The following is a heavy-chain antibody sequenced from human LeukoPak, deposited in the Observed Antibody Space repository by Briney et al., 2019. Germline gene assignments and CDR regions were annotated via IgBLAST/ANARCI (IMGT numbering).Heavy chain of an antibody. J-gene: IGHJ4*02. CDR1: GFTFSSYA. CDR2: ISGSGGST. CDR3: AKYVHYYDSSGFGD. Sequence: GGSLRLSCAASGFTFSSYAMSWVRQAPGKGLGWVSAISGSGGSTYYADSVKGRFTISRDNSKNTLYLQMNSLRAEDTAVYYCAKYVHYYDSSGFGDWGQGTLVTVSS. V-gene: IGHV3-23*01. D-gene: IGHD3-22*01.